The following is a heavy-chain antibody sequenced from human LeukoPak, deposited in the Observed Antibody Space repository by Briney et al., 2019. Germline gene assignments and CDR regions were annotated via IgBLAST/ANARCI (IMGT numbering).Heavy chain of an antibody. CDR1: GYTFIGYF. CDR3: ARGSSAATGTVYGL. D-gene: IGHD6-13*01. Sequence: ASVKVSCKASGYTFIGYFVHWVRQAPGQGLEWMGWINPKSVDTNYAREFQGRVTMTRDTSISAAYMDLSTLTSDDTAVYYCARGSSAATGTVYGLWGQGTLVTVSS. V-gene: IGHV1-2*02. J-gene: IGHJ4*02. CDR2: INPKSVDT.